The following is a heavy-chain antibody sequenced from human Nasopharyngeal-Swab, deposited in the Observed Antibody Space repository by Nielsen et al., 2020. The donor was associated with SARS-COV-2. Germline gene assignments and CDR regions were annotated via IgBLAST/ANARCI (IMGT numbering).Heavy chain of an antibody. CDR2: IWYDGSNK. V-gene: IGHV3-33*01. D-gene: IGHD6-13*01. CDR1: GFTFSSYG. J-gene: IGHJ4*02. Sequence: GESLKISCAASGFTFSSYGMHWVRQAPGKGLEWVAVIWYDGSNKYYADSVKGRFTISRDNSKNTLYLQMNSLRAEDTAVYYCARGLAAAGTGGNWGQGTLVTVSS. CDR3: ARGLAAAGTGGN.